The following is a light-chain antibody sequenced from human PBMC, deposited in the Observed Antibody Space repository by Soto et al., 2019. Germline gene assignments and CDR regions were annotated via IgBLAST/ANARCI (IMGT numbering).Light chain of an antibody. V-gene: IGLV3-21*04. CDR2: YDT. Sequence: SYILTQPPSVSVAPGKTARITCGGNNIGIKSVHWYQQRPGQAPVLVIYYDTDRPSGIPERFSGSNSGNTATLTISRVEAGDEADYFCQVWDSDSDHVVFGGGTKLTVL. CDR1: NIGIKS. J-gene: IGLJ2*01. CDR3: QVWDSDSDHVV.